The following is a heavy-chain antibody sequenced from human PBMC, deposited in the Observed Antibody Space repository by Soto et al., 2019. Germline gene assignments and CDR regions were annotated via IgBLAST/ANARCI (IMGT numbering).Heavy chain of an antibody. CDR3: ARRLGGGGDYFYGMDV. D-gene: IGHD3-10*01. V-gene: IGHV1-2*02. CDR2: TNPNSGGT. Sequence: QVQLVQSGAEVKKPGASVKVSCKTSGYTFNEYYIHWMRQVPGQGLEWMGWTNPNSGGTKFAKKFQGRIPVTSDTSTSTVYMELSRLRSDDTAVYYCARRLGGGGDYFYGMDVWGQGTAVTVS. J-gene: IGHJ6*02. CDR1: GYTFNEYY.